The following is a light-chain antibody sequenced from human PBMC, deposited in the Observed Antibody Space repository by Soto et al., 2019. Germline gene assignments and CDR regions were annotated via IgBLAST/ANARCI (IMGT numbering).Light chain of an antibody. CDR3: QQTHSTPVT. CDR2: AAS. J-gene: IGKJ5*01. V-gene: IGKV1-39*01. CDR1: QNIYNY. Sequence: DIQMTQSPSSLSASVGDRVTVTCRTSQNIYNYLNWYQQKPGKAPKLLIYAASSVQSGVPLRFSGSGSGTDCTLTISSLQPEDFATYYCQQTHSTPVTFGQGTRLEVK.